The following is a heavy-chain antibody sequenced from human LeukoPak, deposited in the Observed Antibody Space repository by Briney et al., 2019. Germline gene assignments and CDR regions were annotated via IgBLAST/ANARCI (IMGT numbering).Heavy chain of an antibody. V-gene: IGHV3-30*18. J-gene: IGHJ6*03. Sequence: GGSLRLSCAASGFTFSSYGMHWVRQAPGKGLEWVAVISHEGCFKNHADSVKGRFTISRDNSKNTLYLQLNSLRVEDTAVYYCAKNRGAGSHYYYHMNVWGKGTTVTVSS. CDR3: AKNRGAGSHYYYHMNV. CDR1: GFTFSSYG. CDR2: ISHEGCFK. D-gene: IGHD1-26*01.